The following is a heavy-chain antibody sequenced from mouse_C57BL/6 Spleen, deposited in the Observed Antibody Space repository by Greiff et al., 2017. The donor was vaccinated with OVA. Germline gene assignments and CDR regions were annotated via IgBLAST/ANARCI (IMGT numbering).Heavy chain of an antibody. CDR3: ARSSITTVVADY. CDR2: INPGSGGT. V-gene: IGHV1-54*01. Sequence: QVQLQQSGAELVRPGTSVKVSCKAPGYAFTNYLIEWVKQRPGQGLEWIGVINPGSGGTNYNEKFKGKATLTADKSSSTAYMQLSSLTSEDSAVYFCARSSITTVVADYWGQGTTLTVSS. D-gene: IGHD1-1*01. J-gene: IGHJ2*01. CDR1: GYAFTNYL.